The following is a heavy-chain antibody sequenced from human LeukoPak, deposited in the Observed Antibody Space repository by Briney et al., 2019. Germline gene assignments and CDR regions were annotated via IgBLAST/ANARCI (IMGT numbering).Heavy chain of an antibody. CDR2: STHSGDT. CDR1: GGSFSGFQ. D-gene: IGHD2-8*01. V-gene: IGHV4-34*01. Sequence: SETLSLTCAVYGGSFSGFQWSWIRQPPGKGLEWLGESTHSGDTNYNPSLRSRVTISVDASKNQFSLKLGSVTAADTAIYYCARVNLLGYCTNDMCPGGGVPFDYWGQGTLVTVSS. CDR3: ARVNLLGYCTNDMCPGGGVPFDY. J-gene: IGHJ4*02.